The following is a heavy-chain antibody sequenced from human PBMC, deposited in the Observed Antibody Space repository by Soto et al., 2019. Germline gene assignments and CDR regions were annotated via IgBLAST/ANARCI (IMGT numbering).Heavy chain of an antibody. Sequence: QLHLVQSGAVVKKPGASVTVSCSASGYPVTAYYMHWVRQAPGRGLEWMGGINPATGAAKYTQTFQGRVTRTRDRSTSTVFMELSGLTSEDTAVFYCARGGGVGVAGSAAFDMWGQGTLVTVSS. D-gene: IGHD3-3*01. CDR2: INPATGAA. J-gene: IGHJ3*02. CDR1: GYPVTAYY. V-gene: IGHV1-2*02. CDR3: ARGGGVGVAGSAAFDM.